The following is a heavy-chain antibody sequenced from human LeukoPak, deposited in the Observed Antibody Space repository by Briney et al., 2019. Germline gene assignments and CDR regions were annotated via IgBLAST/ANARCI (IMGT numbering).Heavy chain of an antibody. D-gene: IGHD3-3*01. CDR1: GGSFSGYY. J-gene: IGHJ4*02. CDR3: ARSPLYDFWSTYYFDY. V-gene: IGHV4-34*01. Sequence: PSETLTLTCAVYGGSFSGYYWSWIRQPPGKGLEWIGEINHSGSTNYNPPLKSRVTISVATSKNQFSLKLSSVTAADTAVYYCARSPLYDFWSTYYFDYWGQGTPVTVSS. CDR2: INHSGST.